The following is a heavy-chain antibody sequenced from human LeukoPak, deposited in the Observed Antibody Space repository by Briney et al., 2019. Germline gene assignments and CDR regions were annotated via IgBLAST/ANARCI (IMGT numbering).Heavy chain of an antibody. D-gene: IGHD2-15*01. J-gene: IGHJ4*02. CDR2: INSDGSST. Sequence: PGGSLRLSCAASGFTFSSYWMHWVRQAPGKGLVWVSRINSDGSSTSYADSVKGRFTISRDNAKNSLYLQMNSLRAEDTAVYYCATYKYCSGGTCYAKHDYWGQGTLVTVSS. CDR1: GFTFSSYW. CDR3: ATYKYCSGGTCYAKHDY. V-gene: IGHV3-74*01.